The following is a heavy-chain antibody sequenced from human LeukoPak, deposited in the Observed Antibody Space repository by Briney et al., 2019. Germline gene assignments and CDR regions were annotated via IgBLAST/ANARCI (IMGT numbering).Heavy chain of an antibody. D-gene: IGHD6-19*01. CDR3: STAVAGPYYFDS. CDR2: IRRETDGGTT. Sequence: GGSLRLSCAASGFTFSNAWMSWVRQAPGKGLEWVGRIRRETDGGTTDYAAPVKGRFTISRDDSKNTLYLQMNSLKTEDTGVYYCSTAVAGPYYFDSWGQGTLVTVSS. V-gene: IGHV3-15*01. J-gene: IGHJ4*02. CDR1: GFTFSNAW.